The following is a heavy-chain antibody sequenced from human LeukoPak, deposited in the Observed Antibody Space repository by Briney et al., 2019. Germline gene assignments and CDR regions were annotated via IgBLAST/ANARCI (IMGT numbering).Heavy chain of an antibody. J-gene: IGHJ6*03. V-gene: IGHV4-39*07. D-gene: IGHD3-3*01. CDR1: GGSISSSSYY. Sequence: PSETLSLTCTVSGGSISSSSYYWSWIRQPPGKGLEWIGEINHSGSTNYNPSLKSRVTISVDTSKNQFSLKLSSVTAADTAVYYCARGQFTIFGVVTGAYYMDVWGKGTTVTVSS. CDR2: INHSGST. CDR3: ARGQFTIFGVVTGAYYMDV.